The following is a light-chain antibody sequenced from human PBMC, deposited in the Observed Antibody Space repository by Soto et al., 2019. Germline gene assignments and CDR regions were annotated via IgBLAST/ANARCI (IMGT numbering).Light chain of an antibody. V-gene: IGKV3-11*01. CDR1: QSVSGY. CDR3: QQRSNWPST. Sequence: EIVFTQSPATLSLSPGERTTLSCRASQSVSGYLAWYQQKPGQAPRLLMYDASNRATGIPARFSGSGSGTDFTLTISSLEPEDFAVYYCQQRSNWPSTFGGGTKVESK. CDR2: DAS. J-gene: IGKJ4*01.